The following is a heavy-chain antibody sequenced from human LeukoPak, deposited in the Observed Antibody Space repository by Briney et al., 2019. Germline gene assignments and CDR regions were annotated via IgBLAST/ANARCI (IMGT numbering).Heavy chain of an antibody. CDR2: ISYDGSNK. CDR1: GFTFSSYA. V-gene: IGHV3-30*04. CDR3: ARDQCTSTSCYALYGMDV. Sequence: GGSLRLSCAASGFTFSSYAMHWVRQAPGKGLEWVAVISYDGSNKYYADSVKGRFTISRDNSKNTLYLQMNSLRAEDTAVYYCARDQCTSTSCYALYGMDVWGKGTTVTVSS. J-gene: IGHJ6*04. D-gene: IGHD2-2*01.